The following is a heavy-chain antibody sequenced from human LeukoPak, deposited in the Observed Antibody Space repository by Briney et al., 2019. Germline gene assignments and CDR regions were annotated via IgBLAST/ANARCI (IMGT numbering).Heavy chain of an antibody. CDR3: ASGSYSFDY. J-gene: IGHJ4*02. CDR1: GGSISSGGYY. D-gene: IGHD1-26*01. V-gene: IGHV4-61*02. Sequence: PSQTLSLTCTVSGGSISSGGYYWSWIRQPAGRGLEWIGRIYTSGSTNYNPSLRSRVTISVDTSKNQFSLKLSSVTAADTAVYYCASGSYSFDYWGQGTLVTVSS. CDR2: IYTSGST.